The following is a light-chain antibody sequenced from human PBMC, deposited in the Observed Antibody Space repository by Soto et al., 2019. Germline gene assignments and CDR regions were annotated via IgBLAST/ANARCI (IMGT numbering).Light chain of an antibody. V-gene: IGLV1-44*01. J-gene: IGLJ1*01. Sequence: LTQPPSASGTPGQRVTISCSGGSSNIGTNAVNWYQQLPGTAPKLLIYNNNQRPSGVPDRFSGSKSGTSASLAISGLQSEDEADYYCAAWDDSLNGYVFGTGTKVTVL. CDR1: SSNIGTNA. CDR2: NNN. CDR3: AAWDDSLNGYV.